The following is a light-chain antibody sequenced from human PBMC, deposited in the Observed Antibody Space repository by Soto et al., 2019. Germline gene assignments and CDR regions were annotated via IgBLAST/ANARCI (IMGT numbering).Light chain of an antibody. CDR1: QSVSSK. J-gene: IGKJ4*01. CDR3: QQYHQWPLG. Sequence: VMTQSPATLSVSPGERATLSCRASQSVSSKLAWYQQKPGQAPRLLIYGAYNRATGIPARFSGSGSGTEFTLTISSLQSEDFAVYYCQQYHQWPLGFGGGTKVEIK. CDR2: GAY. V-gene: IGKV3-15*01.